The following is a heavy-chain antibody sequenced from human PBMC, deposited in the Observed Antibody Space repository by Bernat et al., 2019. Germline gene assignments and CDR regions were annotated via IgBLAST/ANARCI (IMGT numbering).Heavy chain of an antibody. CDR2: INPNSGGT. CDR3: ARDLSRYYDFWSGPDYGMDV. V-gene: IGHV1-2*04. Sequence: QVQLVQSGAEVKKPGASVKVSCKASGYTFTGYYMHWVRQAPGQGLEWMGWINPNSGGTNYALKFQGWVTMTRDTSISTAYMELSRLRSDDTAVYYCARDLSRYYDFWSGPDYGMDVWGQGTTVTVSS. J-gene: IGHJ6*02. D-gene: IGHD3-3*01. CDR1: GYTFTGYY.